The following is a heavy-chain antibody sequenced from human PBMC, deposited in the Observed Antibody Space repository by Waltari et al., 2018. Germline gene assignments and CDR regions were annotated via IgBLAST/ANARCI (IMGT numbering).Heavy chain of an antibody. CDR1: GGSISRGRYY. V-gene: IGHV4-31*01. J-gene: IGHJ4*02. Sequence: QVQLQESGPGLVKPSQTLSLTGPFSGGSISRGRYYCSWIRQHPGKGLEWIGYIYYSGSTYYNPSLKSLVTISVDTSKNQFSLKLSSVTAADTAVYYCARAGQLGVFDYWGQGTLVTVSS. D-gene: IGHD6-13*01. CDR3: ARAGQLGVFDY. CDR2: IYYSGST.